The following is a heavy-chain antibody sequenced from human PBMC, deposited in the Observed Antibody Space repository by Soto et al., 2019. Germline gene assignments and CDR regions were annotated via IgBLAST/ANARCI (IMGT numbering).Heavy chain of an antibody. Sequence: ASVKVSCKASGYTFTSYGISWVRRAPGQGLEWMGWISAYNGNTNYAQKLQGRVTMTTDTSTSTAYMELRSLRSDDTAVYYCARDRGYYVQYAVDWFDPWGQGTLVTVSS. V-gene: IGHV1-18*01. D-gene: IGHD3-10*02. CDR3: ARDRGYYVQYAVDWFDP. J-gene: IGHJ5*02. CDR2: ISAYNGNT. CDR1: GYTFTSYG.